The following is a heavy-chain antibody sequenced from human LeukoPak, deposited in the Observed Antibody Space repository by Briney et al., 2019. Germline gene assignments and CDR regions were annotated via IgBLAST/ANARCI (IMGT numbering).Heavy chain of an antibody. CDR1: GFTFNNYN. Sequence: GGSLRLSCAASGFTFNNYNMNWVRQVPGKGLEWVSYISSSSSTIYYADSVKGRFTISRDNAKSSLYLQMNSLRDEDTAVYYCARDYRSHGEYFDHWGQGTLVTVSS. CDR3: ARDYRSHGEYFDH. J-gene: IGHJ4*02. V-gene: IGHV3-48*02. D-gene: IGHD3-10*01. CDR2: ISSSSSTI.